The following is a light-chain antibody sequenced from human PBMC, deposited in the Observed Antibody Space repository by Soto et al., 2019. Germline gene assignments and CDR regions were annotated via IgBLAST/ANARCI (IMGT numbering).Light chain of an antibody. CDR3: HQYLHSPNT. CDR1: QSITNKY. CDR2: GAS. J-gene: IGKJ2*01. Sequence: EIVLTQSPDTLSLSPGERATFSCRATQSITNKYVAWYQQKAGQAPRLLIYGASTRATGIPDRFRGSGSGTDFTLSITRLETEDFAVYYCHQYLHSPNTFGQGTNLEIK. V-gene: IGKV3-20*01.